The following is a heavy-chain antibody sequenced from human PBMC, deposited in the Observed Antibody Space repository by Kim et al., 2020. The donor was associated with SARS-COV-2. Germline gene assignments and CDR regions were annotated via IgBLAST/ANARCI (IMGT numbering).Heavy chain of an antibody. D-gene: IGHD3-16*02. CDR1: GYSFTSYW. CDR2: IYPGDSDT. Sequence: GESLKISCKGSGYSFTSYWIGWVRQMPGKGLEWMGIIYPGDSDTRYSPSFQGQVTISADKSISTAYLQWSSLKASDTAMYYCAVALIMITFGGVIVTLHLLYYFDYWGQGTLVTVSS. CDR3: AVALIMITFGGVIVTLHLLYYFDY. V-gene: IGHV5-51*01. J-gene: IGHJ4*02.